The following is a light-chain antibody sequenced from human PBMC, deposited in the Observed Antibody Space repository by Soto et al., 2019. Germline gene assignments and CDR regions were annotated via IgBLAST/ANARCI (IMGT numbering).Light chain of an antibody. CDR2: DGS. CDR3: QQRTRWPMT. V-gene: IGKV3-11*01. J-gene: IGKJ5*01. CDR1: QNLHSF. Sequence: EIVLTQSPATLSVSPGERVAVSCRASQNLHSFLNWYQQRPGQAPRPLIYDGSKRAAGVPDRISGDGSGTDYTLTISSLEPEDFAVYYCQQRTRWPMTFGQGTRLEIK.